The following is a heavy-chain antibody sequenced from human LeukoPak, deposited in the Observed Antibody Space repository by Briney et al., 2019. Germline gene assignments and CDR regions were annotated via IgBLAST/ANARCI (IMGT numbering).Heavy chain of an antibody. CDR1: GFTFVHYA. CDR3: VKDHVTSKINKDFDH. D-gene: IGHD5/OR15-5a*01. V-gene: IGHV3-64D*06. J-gene: IGHJ4*02. Sequence: GGSLRLSCSASGFTFVHYAMNWVRQAPGKGPEYVSSISTDGGRTYYADSVEGRFTISRDNSKNTVSLQMTSLRIEDSGVYYCVKDHVTSKINKDFDHWGRGTLVTVSS. CDR2: ISTDGGRT.